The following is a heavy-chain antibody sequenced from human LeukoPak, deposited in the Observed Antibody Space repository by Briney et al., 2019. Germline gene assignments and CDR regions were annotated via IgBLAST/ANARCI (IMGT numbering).Heavy chain of an antibody. Sequence: GSLRLSCAASGFTFSSYGMHWVRQAPGKGLEWVAVISYDGSNKYYADSVKGRFTISRDNSKNTLYLQMNGLRAEDTAVYYCAKENGEGAFDIWGQGTMVTVSS. CDR3: AKENGEGAFDI. CDR2: ISYDGSNK. V-gene: IGHV3-30*18. J-gene: IGHJ3*02. CDR1: GFTFSSYG.